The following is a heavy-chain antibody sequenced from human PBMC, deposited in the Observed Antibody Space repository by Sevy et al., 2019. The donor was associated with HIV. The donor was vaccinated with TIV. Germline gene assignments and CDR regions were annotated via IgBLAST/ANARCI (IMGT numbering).Heavy chain of an antibody. CDR2: IGGSSGST. Sequence: GGSLRLSCTASGFTFTDYVMNWVRQAPGRGLEWVSSIGGSSGSTHYADSVKGRFTISRDNSKNTLYLQMNSLRAEDTAVYYCATDRISDWFFDSWGQRTLVTVSS. CDR1: GFTFTDYV. CDR3: ATDRISDWFFDS. D-gene: IGHD3-9*01. J-gene: IGHJ4*02. V-gene: IGHV3-23*01.